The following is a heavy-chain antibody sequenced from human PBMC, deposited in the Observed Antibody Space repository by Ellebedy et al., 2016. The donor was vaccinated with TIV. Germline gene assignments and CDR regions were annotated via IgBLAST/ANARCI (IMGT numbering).Heavy chain of an antibody. V-gene: IGHV3-74*03. CDR1: GFTFSSYW. Sequence: GGSLRLSXVASGFTFSSYWMHWVRQAPGKGLVWVSRINSDGSDTKYADSVKGRFTISRDNAKNTLYLQMNSLRAEDTAVYYCVRWDYYDSSGIYYYGIDVWGQGTTVTVSS. CDR3: VRWDYYDSSGIYYYGIDV. D-gene: IGHD3-22*01. J-gene: IGHJ6*02. CDR2: INSDGSDT.